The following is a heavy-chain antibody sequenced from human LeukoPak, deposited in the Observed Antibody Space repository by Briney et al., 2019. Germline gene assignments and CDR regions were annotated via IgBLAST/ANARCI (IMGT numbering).Heavy chain of an antibody. J-gene: IGHJ4*02. V-gene: IGHV4-59*01. CDR3: ARGRIAVAGTKNYFDY. CDR1: GGSISSYY. Sequence: SETLSLTCTVSGGSISSYYWSWIRQPPGKGLEWIGDIYYSGSTNYNPSLKSRVTISVDTSKNQFSLELSSVTAADTAVYYCARGRIAVAGTKNYFDYWGQGTLVTVSS. D-gene: IGHD6-19*01. CDR2: IYYSGST.